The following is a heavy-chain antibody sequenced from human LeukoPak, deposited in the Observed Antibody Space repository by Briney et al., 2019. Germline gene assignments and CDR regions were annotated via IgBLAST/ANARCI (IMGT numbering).Heavy chain of an antibody. J-gene: IGHJ4*02. CDR1: GFTFSTYV. CDR2: ITGSGGST. Sequence: PGGSLRLSCAVSGFTFSTYVMSWVRQAPGKGLEWVSSITGSGGSTYYADSVKGRFTISRDNSKSTLYLQMSSLRAEDTAVYYCAKDKGDFWSGHHYWGQGTLVTVSS. D-gene: IGHD3-3*01. CDR3: AKDKGDFWSGHHY. V-gene: IGHV3-23*01.